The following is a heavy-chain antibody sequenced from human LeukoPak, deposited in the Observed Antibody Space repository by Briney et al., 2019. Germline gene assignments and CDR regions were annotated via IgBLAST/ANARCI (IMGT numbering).Heavy chain of an antibody. V-gene: IGHV1-46*01. Sequence: ASVKVSCKASGYTFTSYYMHWVRQAPGQGLEWMGIINPSGGSTSYVQKFQGRVTITRDTSTSTVYMELSSLRSEDTAVYYCARDPAQQLVLSGMDVWGRGTTVTVSS. CDR3: ARDPAQQLVLSGMDV. CDR1: GYTFTSYY. CDR2: INPSGGST. J-gene: IGHJ6*01. D-gene: IGHD6-13*01.